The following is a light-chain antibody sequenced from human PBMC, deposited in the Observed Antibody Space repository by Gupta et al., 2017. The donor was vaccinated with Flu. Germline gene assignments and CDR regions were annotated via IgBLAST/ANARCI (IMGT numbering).Light chain of an antibody. V-gene: IGKV1-27*01. CDR3: QKYNSAPPA. J-gene: IGKJ4*01. Sequence: GDRVTITCRASQDISSYLAWYQQKSGKAPKLLIYAASSLQSGVPSRFSGSGSGTAFTLTISSLQPDDVATYYCQKYNSAPPAFGGGTKVEIK. CDR1: QDISSY. CDR2: AAS.